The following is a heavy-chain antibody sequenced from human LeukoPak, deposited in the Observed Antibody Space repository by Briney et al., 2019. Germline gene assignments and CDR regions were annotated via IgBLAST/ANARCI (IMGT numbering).Heavy chain of an antibody. V-gene: IGHV1-69*02. D-gene: IGHD2-2*01. CDR1: GGTFSSYT. J-gene: IGHJ3*02. CDR3: ASPRALYCSSTSCQTANGAFDI. Sequence: GASVKVSCKASGGTFSSYTISWVRQAPGQGLEWMGRIIPILGIANYAQKFQGRVTITADKSTSTANMELSSLRSEDTAVYYCASPRALYCSSTSCQTANGAFDIWGQGTMVTVSS. CDR2: IIPILGIA.